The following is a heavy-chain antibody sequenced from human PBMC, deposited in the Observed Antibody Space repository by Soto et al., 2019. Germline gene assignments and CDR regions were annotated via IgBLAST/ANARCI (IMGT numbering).Heavy chain of an antibody. D-gene: IGHD2-2*01. V-gene: IGHV4-39*01. Sequence: PSETLSLTCPVSGGSISSSSYYWGWIRQPPGKGLEWIGGIYYSRSTYYNQTIKNRVTISVDTSKNQLSLKLNSVTDADTAVYYCARSSYYYMDVWGKGTTVTVSS. J-gene: IGHJ6*03. CDR2: IYYSRST. CDR3: ARSSYYYMDV. CDR1: GGSISSSSYY.